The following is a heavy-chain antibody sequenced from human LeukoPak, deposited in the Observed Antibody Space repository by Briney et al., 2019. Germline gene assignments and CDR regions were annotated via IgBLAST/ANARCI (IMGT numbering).Heavy chain of an antibody. CDR2: FDPEDGET. Sequence: ASVKVSCKVSGYTLTELSMHWVRQAPGKGLEWMGGFDPEDGETIYAQKFQGRVTMTEDTSTDTAYMELSSLRSEDTAVYYCATSINCSSTSCYAGGGYFDYWGQGTLVTVSS. CDR3: ATSINCSSTSCYAGGGYFDY. V-gene: IGHV1-24*01. D-gene: IGHD2-2*01. J-gene: IGHJ4*02. CDR1: GYTLTELS.